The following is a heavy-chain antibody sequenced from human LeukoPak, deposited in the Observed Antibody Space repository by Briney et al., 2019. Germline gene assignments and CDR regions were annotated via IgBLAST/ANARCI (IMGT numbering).Heavy chain of an antibody. D-gene: IGHD1-26*01. J-gene: IGHJ4*02. Sequence: GGSLRLSCAASGFTFSSYAMNWVRQAPGKGLEWVSGISGSGGNIYYADSMKGRFTVSRDNSKNTLYLRKDSLRVEDTAVYYCAKGLDSSGNYAIDYWGQGTLVTVSS. V-gene: IGHV3-23*01. CDR2: ISGSGGNI. CDR3: AKGLDSSGNYAIDY. CDR1: GFTFSSYA.